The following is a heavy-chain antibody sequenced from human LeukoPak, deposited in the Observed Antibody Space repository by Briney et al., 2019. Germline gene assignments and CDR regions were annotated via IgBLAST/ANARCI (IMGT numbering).Heavy chain of an antibody. CDR3: AKDRVGGSYGSTSTPDY. J-gene: IGHJ4*02. Sequence: GGSLRLSCAASGFTFSSYAMSWVRQAPGKGLEWVSAISGSGGSTYYADSVKGRFTISRDNSKNTLYLQMNSLRAEDTAVYYCAKDRVGGSYGSTSTPDYWGQGTLVTVSS. CDR1: GFTFSSYA. D-gene: IGHD1-26*01. CDR2: ISGSGGST. V-gene: IGHV3-23*01.